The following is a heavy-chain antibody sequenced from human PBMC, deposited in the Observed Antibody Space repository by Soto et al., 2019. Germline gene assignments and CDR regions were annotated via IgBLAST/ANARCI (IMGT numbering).Heavy chain of an antibody. CDR2: ISYHGTYK. Sequence: QVQLVESGGGVVQPGRSLRLSCAASGFTFSSYGMHWVRQAPGKGLEWVAVISYHGTYKYYADSVKGRFTISRDNSKNTLFLQMSSVRAEDTAVYYFTKDPWLDYWGQGTLVTVSS. V-gene: IGHV3-30*18. J-gene: IGHJ4*02. CDR1: GFTFSSYG. CDR3: TKDPWLDY.